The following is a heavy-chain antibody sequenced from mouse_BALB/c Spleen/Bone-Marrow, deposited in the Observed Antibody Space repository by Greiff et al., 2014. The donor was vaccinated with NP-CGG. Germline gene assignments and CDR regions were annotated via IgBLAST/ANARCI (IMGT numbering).Heavy chain of an antibody. D-gene: IGHD2-10*02. CDR3: AREYGNYNYALDY. CDR1: GYIFTSYW. CDR2: IYPGTGTT. Sequence: QVQLQQSGAELVRPGASVKLSCTTSGYIFTSYWIHWVEQRSGQGLEWIARIYPGTGTTFYNEKFKGKATLTADQSSSTAYLQLSSLKSEDSAVYFCAREYGNYNYALDYWGQGTSVTVSS. V-gene: IGHV1S132*01. J-gene: IGHJ4*01.